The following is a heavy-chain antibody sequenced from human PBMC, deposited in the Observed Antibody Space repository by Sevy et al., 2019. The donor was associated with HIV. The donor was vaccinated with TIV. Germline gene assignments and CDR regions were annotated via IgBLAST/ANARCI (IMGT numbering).Heavy chain of an antibody. Sequence: GESLKISCAASGFTFDDYTMHWVRQAPGKGLEWVSLMSWDGDSTNYADSVKGRFTISRDNSKNSLYLQMNSLGTEDTALYYCAKDRGFDYGMDVWGQGTTVTVSS. J-gene: IGHJ6*02. D-gene: IGHD3-3*01. CDR2: MSWDGDST. CDR3: AKDRGFDYGMDV. V-gene: IGHV3-43*01. CDR1: GFTFDDYT.